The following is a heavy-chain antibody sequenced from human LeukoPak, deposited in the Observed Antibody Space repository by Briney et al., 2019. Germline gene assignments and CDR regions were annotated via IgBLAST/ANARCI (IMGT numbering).Heavy chain of an antibody. D-gene: IGHD6-19*01. CDR3: ARGIAVAAMGDY. V-gene: IGHV4-59*01. CDR1: GGSISSYF. CDR2: IYYSGST. J-gene: IGHJ4*02. Sequence: SETLSLTCTVSGGSISSYFWSWIRQPPGKGLEWIWYIYYSGSTNYNPSIKNRLTISVHMSTNQFSLKLSSVTAADTAVYYCARGIAVAAMGDYWGQGTLVTVSS.